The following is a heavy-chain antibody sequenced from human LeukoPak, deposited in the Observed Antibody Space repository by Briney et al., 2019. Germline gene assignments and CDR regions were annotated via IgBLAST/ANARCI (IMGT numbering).Heavy chain of an antibody. J-gene: IGHJ3*02. CDR3: ARDGELGSPADAFDI. D-gene: IGHD1-26*01. CDR1: GFTFRSYW. Sequence: GGSLRLSCAASGFTFRSYWMTWVRQYPGKGLEWVANIKQDGSEEYYVDSVRGRFTISRDNAKNSLYLQMNSLRAEDTAVYYCARDGELGSPADAFDIWGQGTMVTVSS. V-gene: IGHV3-7*01. CDR2: IKQDGSEE.